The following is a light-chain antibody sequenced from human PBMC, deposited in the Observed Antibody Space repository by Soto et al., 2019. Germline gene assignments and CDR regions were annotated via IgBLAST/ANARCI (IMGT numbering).Light chain of an antibody. CDR1: HNIVTY. CDR3: QQSHSTPPT. J-gene: IGKJ2*01. Sequence: DIHMAQSPPSLSASVGDRVTITCRASHNIVTYLNWYQQKAGKAPSLLIYEASHLQSGVPFRFFGSGSGTDFTLTLDNLQYEDSATYFCQQSHSTPPTFGPGTKLEIK. CDR2: EAS. V-gene: IGKV1-39*01.